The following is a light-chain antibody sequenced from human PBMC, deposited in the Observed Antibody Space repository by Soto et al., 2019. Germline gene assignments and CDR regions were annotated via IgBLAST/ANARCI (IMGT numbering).Light chain of an antibody. Sequence: DMAMTQSPXSLSASVGDRVTITCRASQSISNYLNWYQHKPGKVPKLLIYAASSLQSGVPTRFSGSGSGTHFTLTINSLQPEDFATYYCQQSYGTPLTFGGGTKIEIK. CDR2: AAS. J-gene: IGKJ4*01. CDR3: QQSYGTPLT. V-gene: IGKV1-39*01. CDR1: QSISNY.